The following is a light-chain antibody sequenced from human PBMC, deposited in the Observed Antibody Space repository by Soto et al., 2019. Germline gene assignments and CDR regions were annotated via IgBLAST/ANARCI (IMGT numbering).Light chain of an antibody. Sequence: EIVLTQFPGTMSLSPGERSTLSCRARQSVSSSYLAWYQQKPGQAPRLLIYGASSRVTGIPERFSGSGCGTDFTLPISRLEPEDYAVYYCQQHGSSSRTFGQGTKVDI. V-gene: IGKV3-20*01. CDR3: QQHGSSSRT. CDR1: QSVSSSY. J-gene: IGKJ1*01. CDR2: GAS.